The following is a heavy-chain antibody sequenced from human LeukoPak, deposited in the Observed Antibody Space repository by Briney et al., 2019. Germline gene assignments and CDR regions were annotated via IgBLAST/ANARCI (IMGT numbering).Heavy chain of an antibody. CDR2: ISADGST. V-gene: IGHV4-4*07. J-gene: IGHJ5*02. CDR1: GGSINSYY. Sequence: SETLSLTCTVSGGSINSYYWNWIRQPAGKGLEWVGRISADGSTNCNPPLKSRVTISVDKSKNQFSLKLSSVTAADTAVYFCARAAAGTANFDPWGQGTLVTVSS. D-gene: IGHD1-1*01. CDR3: ARAAAGTANFDP.